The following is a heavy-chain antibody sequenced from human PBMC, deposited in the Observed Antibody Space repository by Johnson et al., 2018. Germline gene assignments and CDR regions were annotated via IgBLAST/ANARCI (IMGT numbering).Heavy chain of an antibody. CDR2: IYHSGST. Sequence: QVQLQESGPGLVKPSGTLSLTCGVSGDSISSNRWWTWVRQPPGKGLEWIGKIYHSGSTDYNPSLKSRVTMSVDQSKNEFSLELSSVTAADTAVYYCASEGLHCFATSCYLDAYFVDVWGKGTTVTVSS. V-gene: IGHV4-4*02. D-gene: IGHD2-2*01. CDR3: ASEGLHCFATSCYLDAYFVDV. CDR1: GDSISSNRW. J-gene: IGHJ6*03.